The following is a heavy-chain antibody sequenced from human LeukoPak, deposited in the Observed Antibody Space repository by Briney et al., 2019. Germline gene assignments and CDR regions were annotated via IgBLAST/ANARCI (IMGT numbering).Heavy chain of an antibody. CDR2: IVPILGTA. CDR3: ARSQGYSYGSSY. J-gene: IGHJ4*02. CDR1: GGTFGRYA. D-gene: IGHD5-18*01. Sequence: SVKVSCTAPGGTFGRYAVSWVRQAPGQGLEWMGGIVPILGTANYAQKFQGRVTITADDSTGTAYMELTSLRSADTAVYYCARSQGYSYGSSYWGQGTLVTVSS. V-gene: IGHV1-69*13.